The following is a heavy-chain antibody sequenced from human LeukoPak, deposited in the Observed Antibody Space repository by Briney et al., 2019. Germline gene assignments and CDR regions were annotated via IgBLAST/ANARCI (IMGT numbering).Heavy chain of an antibody. V-gene: IGHV1-18*01. CDR1: GYTFTSYD. Sequence: ASVKVSCKASGYTFTSYDINWVRQATGLGLEWVGWISAYNGNTNYAQKLQGRVTMTTDTSTSTAYMELRSLRSDDTAVYYCGRLEDYYYYYMDVWGKGTTVTVSS. CDR2: ISAYNGNT. D-gene: IGHD3-3*01. J-gene: IGHJ6*03. CDR3: GRLEDYYYYYMDV.